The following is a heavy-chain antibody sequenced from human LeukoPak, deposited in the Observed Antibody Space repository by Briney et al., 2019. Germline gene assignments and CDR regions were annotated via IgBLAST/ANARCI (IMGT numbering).Heavy chain of an antibody. V-gene: IGHV3-11*04. CDR1: GFTFSDYY. CDR2: ISSSGSTI. Sequence: PGGSLRLSCAASGFTFSDYYMSWIRQAPGKGLEWVSYISSSGSTIYYADSVKGRFTISRDNAKNSLYLQMNSLRAEDTAVYYCARGRYLTTSGGAAAGFLDYWGQGSLVTVST. J-gene: IGHJ4*02. D-gene: IGHD6-13*01. CDR3: ARGRYLTTSGGAAAGFLDY.